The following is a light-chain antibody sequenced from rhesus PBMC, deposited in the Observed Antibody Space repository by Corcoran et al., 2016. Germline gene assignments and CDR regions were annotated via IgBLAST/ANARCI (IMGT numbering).Light chain of an antibody. CDR3: QQYDDRPWT. Sequence: DIHMTQSPSSLSASLGDKVTITCHASQDICSWLAWYQQKPGKAPKPLIYYASSLQSGVPSRFRGSGSGTDYTLTISSLQPEDFATYYCQQYDDRPWTFGQGTKVEIK. V-gene: IGKV1-19*01. CDR2: YAS. J-gene: IGKJ1*01. CDR1: QDICSW.